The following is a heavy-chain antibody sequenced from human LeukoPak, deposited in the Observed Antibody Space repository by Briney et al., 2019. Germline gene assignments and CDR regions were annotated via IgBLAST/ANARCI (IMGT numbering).Heavy chain of an antibody. CDR1: GFAFSSYG. CDR3: AREDPYIVALPADGRYFDC. CDR2: ISHDETNK. Sequence: PGGSLRLSCAGSGFAFSSYGMHWVRQAPGKGLEWVALISHDETNKYYTGSVKGRFTISRDNSKNTLYLQMNSLRTEDTAVYYCAREDPYIVALPADGRYFDCWGQGTLVAVSS. J-gene: IGHJ4*02. V-gene: IGHV3-30*03. D-gene: IGHD2-2*01.